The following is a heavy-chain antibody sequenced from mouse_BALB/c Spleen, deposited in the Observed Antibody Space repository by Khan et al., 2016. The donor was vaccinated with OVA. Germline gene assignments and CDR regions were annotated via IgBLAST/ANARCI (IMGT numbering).Heavy chain of an antibody. D-gene: IGHD1-1*01. CDR2: FSSGRSTI. CDR3: ARDYGWVLDY. CDR1: GFPFRSFG. J-gene: IGHJ4*01. V-gene: IGHV5-17*02. Sequence: EVGRVGSGGGLVQPGGSRKLSCAASGFPFRSFGMPWGRQAPEKGLEWVAFFSSGRSTIYYTDTAKGRFPISRDNPKNTLVLQMTSLRSEDTAMYYCARDYGWVLDYWGQGTSVTVSA.